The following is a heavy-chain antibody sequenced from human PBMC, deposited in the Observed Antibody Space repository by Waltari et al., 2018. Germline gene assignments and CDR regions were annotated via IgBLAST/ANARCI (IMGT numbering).Heavy chain of an antibody. D-gene: IGHD3-16*01. CDR2: ISDSGST. Sequence: QVQLQESGPGLVKPSQTLSLTCTVPGVSITSSVYYWSWIRQSPGKGLEWIGYISDSGSTYYNSSLKSRVTMSMDTSRNQFSLRLTSVTDADTAVYYCAREIYTTNWFDPWGQGSLVTVSS. CDR1: GVSITSSVYY. J-gene: IGHJ5*02. CDR3: AREIYTTNWFDP. V-gene: IGHV4-30-4*01.